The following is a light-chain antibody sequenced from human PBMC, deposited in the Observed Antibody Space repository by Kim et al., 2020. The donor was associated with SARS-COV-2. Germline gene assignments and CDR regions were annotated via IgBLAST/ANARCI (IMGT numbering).Light chain of an antibody. CDR3: QQRDSWPLT. J-gene: IGKJ4*01. CDR1: QSGGNF. Sequence: VSPGERATLSCRASQSGGNFLAWYQQKPGQSPRLVIYDTINRATGIPDRFRGSGSGTDFTLTITSLEPEDFAVYYCQQRDSWPLTFGGGTKVDIK. V-gene: IGKV3-11*01. CDR2: DTI.